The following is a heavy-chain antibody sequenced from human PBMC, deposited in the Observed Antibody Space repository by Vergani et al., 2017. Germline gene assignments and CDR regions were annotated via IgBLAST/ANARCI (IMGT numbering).Heavy chain of an antibody. Sequence: QVQLVQSGAEVKKPGASVKVSCKASGYTFTSYDINWVRQATGQGLEWMGWMNPNSGNTGYAQKFQGRVTMTRNTSISTAYMELSSLRSEDTAVYYCAALMYSSFVGGGAFDIWGQGTMVTVSS. CDR3: AALMYSSFVGGGAFDI. CDR2: MNPNSGNT. V-gene: IGHV1-8*01. CDR1: GYTFTSYD. J-gene: IGHJ3*02. D-gene: IGHD6-6*01.